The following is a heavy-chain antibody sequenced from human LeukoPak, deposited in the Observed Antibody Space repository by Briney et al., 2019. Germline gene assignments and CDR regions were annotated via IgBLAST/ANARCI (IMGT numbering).Heavy chain of an antibody. CDR2: IYYSGNT. D-gene: IGHD6-13*01. CDR1: GGSISSSSYY. J-gene: IGHJ4*02. V-gene: IGHV4-39*07. CDR3: ARDAYRSIAAAGTDY. Sequence: SETLSLTCTVSGGSISSSSYYWGWIRQPPGKGLEWIGSIYYSGNTYYNPSLKSRVTISVDTSKNQFSLKLSSVTAADTAVYYCARDAYRSIAAAGTDYWGQGTLVTVSS.